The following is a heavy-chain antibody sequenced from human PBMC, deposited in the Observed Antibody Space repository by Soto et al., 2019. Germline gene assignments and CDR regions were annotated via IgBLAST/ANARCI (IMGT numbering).Heavy chain of an antibody. V-gene: IGHV3-15*01. CDR3: TTMGSVLLWFGELLYYYFDY. CDR2: IKSKTDGGTT. Sequence: PGGSLRLSCAASGFTFSNAWMSWVRQAPGKGLEWVGRIKSKTDGGTTDYAAPVKGRFTTSRDDSKNTLYLQMNSLKTEDTAVYYCTTMGSVLLWFGELLYYYFDYWGQGTLVTVSS. CDR1: GFTFSNAW. J-gene: IGHJ4*02. D-gene: IGHD3-10*01.